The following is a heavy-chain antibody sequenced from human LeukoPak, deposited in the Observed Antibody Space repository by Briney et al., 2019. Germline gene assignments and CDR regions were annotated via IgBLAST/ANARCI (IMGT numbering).Heavy chain of an antibody. V-gene: IGHV3-23*01. D-gene: IGHD3-9*01. CDR1: GFTFGSCG. Sequence: GGSLRLSCAASGFTFGSCGMSWVRQAPGKGLEWVSSISGNGGATYYTGSVKGRFTISRDNSKNTLYLQINSLRAEDTAVYYCAKFSPYDILTGSKYYFDFWGQGALVTVSS. CDR2: ISGNGGAT. J-gene: IGHJ4*02. CDR3: AKFSPYDILTGSKYYFDF.